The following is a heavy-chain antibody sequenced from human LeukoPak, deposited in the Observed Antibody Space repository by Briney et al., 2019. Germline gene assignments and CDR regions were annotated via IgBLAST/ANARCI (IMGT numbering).Heavy chain of an antibody. CDR1: GFTFSSYA. Sequence: PGGSLRFSWAASGFTFSSYAMSLVRQAPGKGLELVSAISGSGGSTYYADSVKGRFTISRDNSKNTLYLQMNSLRAEDTAVYYCAKDGPGGSGWFDAFDIWGQGTMVTVSS. V-gene: IGHV3-23*01. CDR3: AKDGPGGSGWFDAFDI. J-gene: IGHJ3*02. D-gene: IGHD6-19*01. CDR2: ISGSGGST.